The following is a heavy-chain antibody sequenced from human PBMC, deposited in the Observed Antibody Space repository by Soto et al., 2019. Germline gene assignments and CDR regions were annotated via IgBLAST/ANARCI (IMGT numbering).Heavy chain of an antibody. J-gene: IGHJ4*02. Sequence: QVQLVESGGGVVQPGRSLRLSCAASGFFFRNFGMHWVRRAPGKGLEWVAAISGDGNDKYYPDSMKGRFTISRDNFNNSLYLQLNSLRPEDTDVYHCVQGASTAHQPLASWGQGVLVTVSS. V-gene: IGHV3-30*03. CDR1: GFFFRNFG. CDR3: VQGASTAHQPLAS. D-gene: IGHD1-26*01. CDR2: ISGDGNDK.